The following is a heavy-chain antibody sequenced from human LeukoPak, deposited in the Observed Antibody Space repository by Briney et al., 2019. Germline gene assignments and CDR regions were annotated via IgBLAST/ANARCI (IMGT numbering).Heavy chain of an antibody. CDR2: ISGSGGST. CDR1: GFTFSSYA. J-gene: IGHJ4*02. D-gene: IGHD2-2*01. Sequence: PGGSLRLSCAASGFTFSSYAMSWVRQAPGKGLEWVSGISGSGGSTYYGDSVKGRFAISRDNSKNMIYLQMNSLTAEDTAVYYCARDVLPGAYWGQGTLVTVSS. CDR3: ARDVLPGAY. V-gene: IGHV3-23*01.